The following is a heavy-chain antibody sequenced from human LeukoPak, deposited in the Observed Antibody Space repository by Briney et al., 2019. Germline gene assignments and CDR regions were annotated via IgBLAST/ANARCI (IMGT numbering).Heavy chain of an antibody. V-gene: IGHV3-74*01. D-gene: IGHD6-19*01. CDR1: GFTFTAYW. Sequence: QPGGSLRLSCAASGFTFTAYWMHWVRQAPGKGLVWVSRINSDGSRTTYADSVKGRFTISRDNPKNSLYLQMNSLRDEDTAVYYCARRMYNSAWYSNGVDVWGQGTTVTVSS. J-gene: IGHJ6*02. CDR2: INSDGSRT. CDR3: ARRMYNSAWYSNGVDV.